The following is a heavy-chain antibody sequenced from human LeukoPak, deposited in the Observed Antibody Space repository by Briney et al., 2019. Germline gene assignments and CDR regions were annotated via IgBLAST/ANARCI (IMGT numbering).Heavy chain of an antibody. Sequence: SETLSLTCTVSGASINSHYWGWIRQPPGEGLEWIGAIYHSGNTYYNPSLGSRITVSVDTSKNQFSLKLTSVTAADTAVYYCARLALSKDLVVVMTATPGGYWGQGTLVTVSS. CDR3: ARLALSKDLVVVMTATPGGY. CDR1: GASINSHY. V-gene: IGHV4-39*01. D-gene: IGHD2-21*02. J-gene: IGHJ4*02. CDR2: IYHSGNT.